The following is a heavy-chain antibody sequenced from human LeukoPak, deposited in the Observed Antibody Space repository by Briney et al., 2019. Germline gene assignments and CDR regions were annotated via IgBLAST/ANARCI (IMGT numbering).Heavy chain of an antibody. J-gene: IGHJ4*02. CDR1: GGSFSGYY. CDR2: INHSGST. CDR3: ARVSYYDSSGNRGAFDY. Sequence: SETLSLTCAVYGGSFSGYYSSWIRQPPGKGLEWIGEINHSGSTNYNPSLKSRVTISVDKSKNQFSLKLSSVTAADTAVYYCARVSYYDSSGNRGAFDYWGQGTLVTVSS. D-gene: IGHD3-22*01. V-gene: IGHV4-34*01.